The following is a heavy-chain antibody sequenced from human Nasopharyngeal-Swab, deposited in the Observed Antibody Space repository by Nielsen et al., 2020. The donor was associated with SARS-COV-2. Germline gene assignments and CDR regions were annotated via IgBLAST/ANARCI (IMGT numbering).Heavy chain of an antibody. CDR1: GSTFSDSA. Sequence: GESLKISCAASGSTFSDSAIHWVREGSGKGLVWVGRVRSIGYNYATAYSALVKGRFIIFRDDPTNTAYLQMNSLKTEDTAMYYCTRCGGGCYSGRDYWGQGTLVTVSS. J-gene: IGHJ4*02. CDR3: TRCGGGCYSGRDY. CDR2: VRSIGYNYAT. D-gene: IGHD2-15*01. V-gene: IGHV3-73*01.